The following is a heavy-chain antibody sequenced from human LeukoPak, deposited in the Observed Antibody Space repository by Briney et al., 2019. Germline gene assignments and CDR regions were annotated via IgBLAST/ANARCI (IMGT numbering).Heavy chain of an antibody. D-gene: IGHD2-21*01. CDR1: GFTFSSYA. CDR2: ISGSGGST. Sequence: PGGSLRLSCAASGFTFSSYAMSWVRQAPGKGLEWVSAISGSGGSTYYADSVKGRFTISRDNSKNTLYLQMNSLRAEDTAVYYCARTSEHIVVVIAIWAVDYWGQGTLVTVSS. V-gene: IGHV3-23*01. CDR3: ARTSEHIVVVIAIWAVDY. J-gene: IGHJ4*02.